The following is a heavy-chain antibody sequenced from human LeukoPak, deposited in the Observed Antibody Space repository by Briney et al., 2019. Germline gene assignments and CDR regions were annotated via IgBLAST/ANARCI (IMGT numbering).Heavy chain of an antibody. Sequence: PSETLSLTCAVYGGSFSGYYWSWLRQPPGKGLEWIGEINHSGSTNYNPSLKSRVTISVDTSKNQFSLKLSSVTAADTAVYYCARGLGIASGWYRVYYFDYWGQGTLVTVSS. V-gene: IGHV4-34*01. CDR3: ARGLGIASGWYRVYYFDY. CDR1: GGSFSGYY. D-gene: IGHD6-19*01. CDR2: INHSGST. J-gene: IGHJ4*02.